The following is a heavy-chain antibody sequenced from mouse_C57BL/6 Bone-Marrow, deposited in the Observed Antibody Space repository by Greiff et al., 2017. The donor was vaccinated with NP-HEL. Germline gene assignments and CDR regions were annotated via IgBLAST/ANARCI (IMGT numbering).Heavy chain of an antibody. CDR3: AIITTVVATNGDY. V-gene: IGHV1-64*01. CDR2: IHPNSGST. D-gene: IGHD1-1*01. J-gene: IGHJ2*01. Sequence: QVQLQQPGAELVKPGASVKLSCKASGYTFTSYWMHWVKQRPGQGLEWIGMIHPNSGSTNYNEKFKSKATLTVDKSSSTAYMQLSSLTSEDSAVYYWAIITTVVATNGDYWGQGTTLTVSS. CDR1: GYTFTSYW.